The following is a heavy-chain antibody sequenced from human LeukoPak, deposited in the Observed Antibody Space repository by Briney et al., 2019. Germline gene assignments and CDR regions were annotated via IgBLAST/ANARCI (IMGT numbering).Heavy chain of an antibody. CDR2: ISYDGSNK. J-gene: IGHJ6*02. D-gene: IGHD5-12*01. V-gene: IGHV3-30*18. CDR1: GFTFSSYG. Sequence: PGRSLRLSCAASGFTFSSYGMHWVRQAPGKGLEWVAVISYDGSNKYCADSVKGRFTISRDNSKNTLYLQMNSLRAEDTAVYYCAKDWGSGYDFHYYYGMDVWGQGTTVTVSS. CDR3: AKDWGSGYDFHYYYGMDV.